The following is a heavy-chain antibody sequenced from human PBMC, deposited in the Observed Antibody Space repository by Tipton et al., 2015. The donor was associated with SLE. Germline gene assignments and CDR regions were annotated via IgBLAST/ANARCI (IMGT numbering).Heavy chain of an antibody. V-gene: IGHV3-7*01. CDR3: AGDWGAEYFQH. CDR1: GFTFSSYW. J-gene: IGHJ1*01. CDR2: IKKDGSEK. Sequence: GSLRLSCAASGFTFSSYWMNWVRQAPGKGLEWVANIKKDGSEKYYVDSVKGRFTISRDNARNPLYLQMNSLRAEDTAVYYCAGDWGAEYFQHWGQGTLVIVSS. D-gene: IGHD7-27*01.